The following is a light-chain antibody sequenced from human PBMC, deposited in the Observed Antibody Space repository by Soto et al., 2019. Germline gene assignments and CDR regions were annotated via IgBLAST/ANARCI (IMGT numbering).Light chain of an antibody. CDR2: EVT. CDR1: SSDVGGYNY. J-gene: IGLJ3*02. CDR3: QSYDSSLSGWV. V-gene: IGLV2-14*01. Sequence: QSALTQPASVSGSPGQSITISCTGTSSDVGGYNYVSWYQQHPGKGPKLMIYEVTNRPSGVSFRFSGSKSGNTASLTISGLQAEDEADYYCQSYDSSLSGWVFGGGTKLTVL.